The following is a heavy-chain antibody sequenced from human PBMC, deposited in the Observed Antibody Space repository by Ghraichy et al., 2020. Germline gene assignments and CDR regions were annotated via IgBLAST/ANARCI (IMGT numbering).Heavy chain of an antibody. V-gene: IGHV1-8*01. CDR1: GYTFTIYY. J-gene: IGHJ5*02. D-gene: IGHD6-13*01. CDR3: ARSARMYSSPLDP. Sequence: ASVKVSCKASGYTFTIYYINWVRQATGQGLDCMGWMNPNSCNTGYAQKFQGRVTMTRNTSISTAYMELSSLRSEDTAVYYCARSARMYSSPLDPWGKGTLVTVAS. CDR2: MNPNSCNT.